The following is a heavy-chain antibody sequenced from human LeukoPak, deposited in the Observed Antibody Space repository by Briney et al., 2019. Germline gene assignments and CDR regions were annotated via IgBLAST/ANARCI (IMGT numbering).Heavy chain of an antibody. D-gene: IGHD3-22*01. CDR1: GFTFSSYS. CDR3: ASGRPNYYDSSGYSAPGGY. Sequence: GGSLRLSCAASGFTFSSYSMNWVRQAPGKGLEWVSSISSSSSYIYYADSVKGRFTISRDNAKNSLYLQMNSLRAEDTAVYYCASGRPNYYDSSGYSAPGGYWGQGTLVTASS. J-gene: IGHJ4*02. V-gene: IGHV3-21*01. CDR2: ISSSSSYI.